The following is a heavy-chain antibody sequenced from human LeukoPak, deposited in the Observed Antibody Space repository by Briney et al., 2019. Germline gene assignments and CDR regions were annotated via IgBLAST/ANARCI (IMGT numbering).Heavy chain of an antibody. Sequence: ASVKVSCKASGYTFTSYGISWVRQAPGQGLEWMGWISAYNGNTNYAQKLQGRVTMTTDTSTSTAYMELRSLRSDDTAVYYCGFGGGVWFGEENYYYYMDVWGKGTTVTVSS. CDR1: GYTFTSYG. J-gene: IGHJ6*03. CDR3: GFGGGVWFGEENYYYYMDV. D-gene: IGHD3-10*01. CDR2: ISAYNGNT. V-gene: IGHV1-18*01.